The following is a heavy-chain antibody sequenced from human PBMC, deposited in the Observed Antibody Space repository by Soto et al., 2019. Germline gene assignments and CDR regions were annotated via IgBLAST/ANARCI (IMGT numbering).Heavy chain of an antibody. CDR2: IYYSGST. Sequence: QVQLQESGPGLVKPSQTLSLTCTVSGGSSSSGDYYWSWIRQPPGKGLEWIGYIYYSGSTYYNPSPKSRVTISVDTSKNQFSLKLTSVTAADTAVYYCAIGITMVRGVIIQDFQHWGQGTLVTVSS. CDR1: GGSSSSGDYY. V-gene: IGHV4-30-4*01. J-gene: IGHJ1*01. D-gene: IGHD3-10*01. CDR3: AIGITMVRGVIIQDFQH.